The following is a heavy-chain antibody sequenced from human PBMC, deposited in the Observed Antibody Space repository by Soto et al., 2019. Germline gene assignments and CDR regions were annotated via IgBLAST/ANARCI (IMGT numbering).Heavy chain of an antibody. D-gene: IGHD5-12*01. CDR3: ARKDIVTKNCFDP. CDR2: INHRGIA. V-gene: IGHV4-34*01. J-gene: IGHJ5*02. CDR1: GESFIGYY. Sequence: SETLSLTCAVYGESFIGYYWTWIRQPPWKGLEWIGEINHRGIANYNPSLKSRVTISVDTSNNQFSLKLSSVTAADTSVYYCARKDIVTKNCFDPWGQGTLVTVCS.